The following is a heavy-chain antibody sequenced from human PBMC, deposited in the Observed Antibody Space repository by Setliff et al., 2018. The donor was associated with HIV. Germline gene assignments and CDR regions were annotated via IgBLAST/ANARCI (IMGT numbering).Heavy chain of an antibody. J-gene: IGHJ4*02. CDR2: IYASGRT. D-gene: IGHD6-13*01. V-gene: IGHV4-4*09. CDR1: GGSTSSYY. Sequence: SETLSLTCTVFGGSTSSYYWNWIRQPPGKGLEWIGNIYASGRTNYNPPLKSRVSISIDTSKSQFSLRLSSVTAADTAVYYCARQGVTAAGLDYWGQGTLVTVPQ. CDR3: ARQGVTAAGLDY.